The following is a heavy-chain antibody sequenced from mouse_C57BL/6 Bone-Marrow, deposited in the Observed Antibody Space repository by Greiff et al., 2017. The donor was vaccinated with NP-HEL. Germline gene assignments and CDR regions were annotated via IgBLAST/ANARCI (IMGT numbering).Heavy chain of an antibody. J-gene: IGHJ2*01. CDR3: ARGLPYYYGSKYFDY. Sequence: EVQLVESGPELVKPGASVKIPCKASGYTFTDYNMDWVKQSHGKSLEWIGDINPNNGGTIYNQKFKGKATLTVDKSSSTAYMELRSLTSEDTAVYYCARGLPYYYGSKYFDYWGQGTTLTVSS. CDR1: GYTFTDYN. D-gene: IGHD1-1*01. V-gene: IGHV1-18*01. CDR2: INPNNGGT.